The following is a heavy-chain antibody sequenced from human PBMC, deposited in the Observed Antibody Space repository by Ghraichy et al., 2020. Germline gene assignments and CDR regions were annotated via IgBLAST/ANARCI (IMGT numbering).Heavy chain of an antibody. J-gene: IGHJ6*02. CDR1: GGSFSSGAYW. CDR2: ISYTGNT. D-gene: IGHD3-10*01. CDR3: ARGSGSSFSYGMDV. V-gene: IGHV4-31*03. Sequence: SETLSLTCTVSGGSFSSGAYWWNWIRQHPGEGLEWVGYISYTGNTYYNPSLKSRLTISGDTSKNQFSRKLTSVTVAAPAVYYCARGSGSSFSYGMDVWCQGATVTVSS.